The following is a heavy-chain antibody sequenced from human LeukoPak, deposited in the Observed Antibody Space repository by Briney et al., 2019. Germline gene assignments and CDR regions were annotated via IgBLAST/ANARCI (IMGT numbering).Heavy chain of an antibody. CDR1: GFAVSSNY. Sequence: PGGSLRLSCAASGFAVSSNYMSWVRQAPGKGLEWVSVIYSGGNTYYADSVKGRFTISRDNYKNTLYLQMNSLRADDTAVYYCARGGRAGWSGTYEDSFDVWGQGTMVTVSS. J-gene: IGHJ3*01. CDR3: ARGGRAGWSGTYEDSFDV. V-gene: IGHV3-53*01. D-gene: IGHD1-26*01. CDR2: IYSGGNT.